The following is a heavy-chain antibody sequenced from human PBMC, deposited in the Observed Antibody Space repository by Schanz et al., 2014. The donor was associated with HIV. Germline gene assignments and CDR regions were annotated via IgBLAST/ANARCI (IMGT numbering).Heavy chain of an antibody. Sequence: EVQLLESGGGLKQPGGSLRLSCAVSGFTISSNYMSWVRQAPGKGLEWVSVVYIGDSTFYANSVKGRFTISRDDSKNTRYLQMNSLRAEDTAMYYCAAGLIRYFFDYWGQGTLVTVSS. J-gene: IGHJ4*02. D-gene: IGHD2-21*01. CDR1: GFTISSNY. CDR2: VYIGDST. V-gene: IGHV3-53*01. CDR3: AAGLIRYFFDY.